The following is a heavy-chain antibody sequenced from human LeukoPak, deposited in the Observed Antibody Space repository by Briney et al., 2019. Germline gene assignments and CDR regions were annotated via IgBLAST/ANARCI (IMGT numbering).Heavy chain of an antibody. CDR3: ADGFSIGWYPN. Sequence: GGSLRLSCAVSGFSVNSFGMSWVRQAPGKGLEWISAISINGETTWYADSVKGRFIISRDNSKNALYLQLSSLRVEDTAVYYCADGFSIGWYPNWGQGSLVSVSS. V-gene: IGHV3-23*01. D-gene: IGHD6-19*01. CDR2: ISINGETT. CDR1: GFSVNSFG. J-gene: IGHJ4*02.